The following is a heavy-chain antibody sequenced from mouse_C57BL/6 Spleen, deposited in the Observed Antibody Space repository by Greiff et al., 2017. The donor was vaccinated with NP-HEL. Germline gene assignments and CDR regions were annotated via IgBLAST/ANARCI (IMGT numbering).Heavy chain of an antibody. CDR1: GYTFTSYW. CDR2: IDPSDSET. J-gene: IGHJ4*01. Sequence: QVQLQQPGAELVRPGSSVKLSCKASGYTFTSYWMHWVKQRPIQGLEWIGNIDPSDSETHYNQKFKDKATLTVDKSSSTAYMQLSSLTSEDSAVYYCARSSTDYGSSYAMDYWGQGTSVTVSS. V-gene: IGHV1-52*01. CDR3: ARSSTDYGSSYAMDY. D-gene: IGHD1-1*01.